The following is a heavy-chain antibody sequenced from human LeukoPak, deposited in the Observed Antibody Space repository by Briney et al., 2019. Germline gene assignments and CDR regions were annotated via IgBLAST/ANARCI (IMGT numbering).Heavy chain of an antibody. CDR1: GGSFSGCY. Sequence: SETLSLTCAVYGGSFSGCYWSWIRQPPGKGLEWIGEINHSGSTNYNPSLKSRVTISVDTSKNQFSLKLSSVTAADTAVYYCARFTGSSWRFKYYFDYWGQGTLVTVSS. D-gene: IGHD6-13*01. CDR2: INHSGST. CDR3: ARFTGSSWRFKYYFDY. V-gene: IGHV4-34*01. J-gene: IGHJ4*02.